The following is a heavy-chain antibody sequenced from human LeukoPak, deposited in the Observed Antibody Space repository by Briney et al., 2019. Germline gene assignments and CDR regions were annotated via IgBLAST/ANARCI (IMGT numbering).Heavy chain of an antibody. Sequence: SETLSLTCTVSGVSISSSNNFWGWIRQPPGKGLEWIGSMHYRGTTYYIPSVKSRITIYVETSKNPYSLKLSPVTAADTAVYYCARHEEEDGYNAKTFDFWGQGTLVTVSS. CDR2: MHYRGTT. CDR1: GVSISSSNNF. D-gene: IGHD5-24*01. J-gene: IGHJ4*02. CDR3: ARHEEEDGYNAKTFDF. V-gene: IGHV4-39*01.